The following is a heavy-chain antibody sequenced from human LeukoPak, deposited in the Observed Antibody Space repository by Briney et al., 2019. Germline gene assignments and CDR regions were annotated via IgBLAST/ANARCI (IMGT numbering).Heavy chain of an antibody. CDR1: GGSISSSSYY. CDR3: ARQVGSYSYGYGFDY. J-gene: IGHJ4*02. CDR2: IYYSGST. V-gene: IGHV4-39*01. D-gene: IGHD5-18*01. Sequence: SETLSLTCTVSGGSISSSSYYWGWIRQPPGKGLEWIGSIYYSGSTYYNPSLKSRVTISVDTSKNQFSLKLSSVTAADTAVYYCARQVGSYSYGYGFDYWGQGTLVTVSS.